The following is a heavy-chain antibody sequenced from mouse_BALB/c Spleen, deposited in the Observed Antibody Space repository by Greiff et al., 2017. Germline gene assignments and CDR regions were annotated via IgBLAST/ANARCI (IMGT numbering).Heavy chain of an antibody. D-gene: IGHD2-4*01. CDR2: INPYNDGT. J-gene: IGHJ3*01. CDR3: AREGTMITTAWFAY. V-gene: IGHV1-14*01. CDR1: GYTFTSYV. Sequence: EVQLQQSGPELVKPGASVKMSCKASGYTFTSYVMHWVKQKPGQGLEWIGYINPYNDGTKYNEKFKGKATLTSDKSSSTAYMELSSLTSEDSAVYYCAREGTMITTAWFAYWGQGTLVTVSA.